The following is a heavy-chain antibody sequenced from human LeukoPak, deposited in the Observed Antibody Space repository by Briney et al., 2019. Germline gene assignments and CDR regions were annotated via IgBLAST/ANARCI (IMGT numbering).Heavy chain of an antibody. V-gene: IGHV3-23*01. Sequence: PGGSLRLSCTVSGFSLSSYAMSWVRRAPGKGLEWVSATSSSDDGKYYADSVKGRFTISRDNSKNTLYLQMNSLRAEDTALYYCAKPARTDAFDIWGQGTMITVSS. CDR1: GFSLSSYA. CDR3: AKPARTDAFDI. D-gene: IGHD1-14*01. CDR2: TSSSDDGK. J-gene: IGHJ3*02.